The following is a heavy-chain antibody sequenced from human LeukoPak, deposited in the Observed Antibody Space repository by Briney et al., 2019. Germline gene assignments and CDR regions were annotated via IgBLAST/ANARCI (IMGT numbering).Heavy chain of an antibody. V-gene: IGHV4-34*01. D-gene: IGHD3-10*01. CDR3: ARHRPLLWFGESPGFDY. CDR2: IYYSGST. J-gene: IGHJ4*02. CDR1: GGSFSGYY. Sequence: SETLSLTCAVYGGSFSGYYWSWIRQPPGKGLEWIGSIYYSGSTYYNPSLKSRVTISVDTSKNQFSLKLSSVTAADTAVYYCARHRPLLWFGESPGFDYWGQGTLVTVSS.